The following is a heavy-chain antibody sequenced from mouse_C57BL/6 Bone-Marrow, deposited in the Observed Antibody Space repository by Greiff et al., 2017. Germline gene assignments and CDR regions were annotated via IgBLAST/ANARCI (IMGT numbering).Heavy chain of an antibody. D-gene: IGHD2-3*01. J-gene: IGHJ1*03. CDR2: IWRGGST. V-gene: IGHV2-5*01. CDR1: GFSLTSYG. Sequence: QVQLKESGPGLVQPSQSLSITCTVSGFSLTSYGVHWVRQSPGKGLEWLGVIWRGGSTDYNAAFMSRLSITKDNSKSQVFFKMNSLQADDTAIYYCAKERDDGYHIWYFDVGGTGTTVTVSS. CDR3: AKERDDGYHIWYFDV.